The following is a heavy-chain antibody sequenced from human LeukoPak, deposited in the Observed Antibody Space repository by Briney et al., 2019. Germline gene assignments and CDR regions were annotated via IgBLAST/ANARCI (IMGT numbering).Heavy chain of an antibody. D-gene: IGHD5-12*01. V-gene: IGHV1-69-2*01. CDR3: TTAPSRYSASFDF. J-gene: IGHJ4*02. CDR1: GYSFIDYY. Sequence: ATVKVSCKASGYSFIDYYIYWIQQAPGKGLEWVGRVDPQNNETLCAEKFQGRVTMTAHRSTATAYMELSSLRSEDTAVYYCTTAPSRYSASFDFWAKGTLITVSS. CDR2: VDPQNNET.